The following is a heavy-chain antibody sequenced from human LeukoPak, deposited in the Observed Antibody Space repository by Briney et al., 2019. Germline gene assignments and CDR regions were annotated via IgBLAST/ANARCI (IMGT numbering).Heavy chain of an antibody. V-gene: IGHV1-18*04. Sequence: ASVKVSCKASGYTFTSYYMHWVRQAPGQGLEWMGWISAYNGNTNYAQKLQGRVTMTTDTSTSTAYMELRSLRSDDTAVYYCAREGYCTNGVCQTQHYYYYYGMDVWGQGTTVTVSS. D-gene: IGHD2-8*01. J-gene: IGHJ6*02. CDR3: AREGYCTNGVCQTQHYYYYYGMDV. CDR2: ISAYNGNT. CDR1: GYTFTSYY.